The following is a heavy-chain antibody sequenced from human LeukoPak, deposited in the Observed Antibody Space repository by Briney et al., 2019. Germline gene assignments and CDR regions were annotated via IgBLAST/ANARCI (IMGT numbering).Heavy chain of an antibody. Sequence: PSETLSLTCAVYGGSFSGYYWSWIRQPPGKGLEWIGEINHSGSTNYNPSLKSRVTISVDTSKNQFSLKLSSVTAADTAVYYCARGGDYYDSSGSQTSDYWGQGTLVTVSS. V-gene: IGHV4-34*01. CDR1: GGSFSGYY. D-gene: IGHD3-22*01. J-gene: IGHJ4*02. CDR3: ARGGDYYDSSGSQTSDY. CDR2: INHSGST.